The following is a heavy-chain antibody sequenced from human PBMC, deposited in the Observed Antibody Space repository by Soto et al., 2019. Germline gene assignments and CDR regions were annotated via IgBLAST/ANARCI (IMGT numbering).Heavy chain of an antibody. V-gene: IGHV3-33*01. CDR1: GFTFSSYG. Sequence: GGSLRLSCAASGFTFSSYGMHWVRQAPGKGLEWVAVIWYDGSNKYYADSVKGRFTISRDNSKNTLYLQMNSLRAEDTAVYYCAREMVRPKDYYYGMDVWGQGTTVTVSS. J-gene: IGHJ6*02. CDR3: AREMVRPKDYYYGMDV. CDR2: IWYDGSNK. D-gene: IGHD3-10*01.